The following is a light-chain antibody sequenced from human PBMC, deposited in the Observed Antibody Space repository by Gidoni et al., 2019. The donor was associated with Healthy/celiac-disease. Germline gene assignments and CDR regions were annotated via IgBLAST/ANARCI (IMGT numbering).Light chain of an antibody. CDR1: QSISRY. J-gene: IGKJ4*01. Sequence: DIQMTQSPSSLSASVGDRVTITCRASQSISRYLNWYQQKPGKAPKLLIYAASSLRSGVPSRFSGSGSGTDFTLTISSLQPEDFATYYCQQSYSTPPLTFGGXTKVEIK. V-gene: IGKV1-39*01. CDR3: QQSYSTPPLT. CDR2: AAS.